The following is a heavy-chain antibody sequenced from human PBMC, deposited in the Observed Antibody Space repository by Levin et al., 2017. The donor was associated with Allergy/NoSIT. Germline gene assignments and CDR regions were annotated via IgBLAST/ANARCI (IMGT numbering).Heavy chain of an antibody. J-gene: IGHJ4*02. CDR3: ARVAKWEFLRELDF. D-gene: IGHD1-26*01. Sequence: GGSLRLSCEVSGFNFRSCSMNWVRQAPGKGLEWIASINSNSDYMYYADSVKGRFIISRDNAKNLLYLQMNSLRAEDSAVYYCARVAKWEFLRELDFWGQGTQVTVSA. CDR2: INSNSDYM. CDR1: GFNFRSCS. V-gene: IGHV3-21*06.